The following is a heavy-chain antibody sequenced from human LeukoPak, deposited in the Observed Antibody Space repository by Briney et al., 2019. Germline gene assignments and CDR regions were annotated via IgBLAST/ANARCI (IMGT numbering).Heavy chain of an antibody. Sequence: GGSLRLSCAASGFTFSSYAMSWVRQAPGKGLEWVSSISSSSSYIYYADSVKGRFTISRDNSKNTLYLQMNSLRAEDTAVYYCAKDPGYRIVVVVDMLLGYWGQGTLVTVSS. J-gene: IGHJ4*02. D-gene: IGHD2-15*01. CDR1: GFTFSSYA. CDR3: AKDPGYRIVVVVDMLLGY. V-gene: IGHV3-21*01. CDR2: ISSSSSYI.